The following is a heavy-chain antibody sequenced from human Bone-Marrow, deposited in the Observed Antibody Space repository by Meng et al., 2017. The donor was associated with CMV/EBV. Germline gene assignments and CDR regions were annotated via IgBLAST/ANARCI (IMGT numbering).Heavy chain of an antibody. Sequence: SLKISCAASGFTFDDYAMHWVRQAPGKGLEWVSGISWNSGSIGYADSVKGRFTISRDNAKNSLYLQMNSLRAEDTAVYYCARADSSSMFYYYGMDVWGQGTTVAVSS. CDR2: ISWNSGSI. CDR3: ARADSSSMFYYYGMDV. D-gene: IGHD6-6*01. J-gene: IGHJ6*02. V-gene: IGHV3-9*01. CDR1: GFTFDDYA.